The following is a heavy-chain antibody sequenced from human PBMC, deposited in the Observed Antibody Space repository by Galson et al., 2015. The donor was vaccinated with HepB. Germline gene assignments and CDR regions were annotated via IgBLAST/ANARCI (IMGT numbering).Heavy chain of an antibody. D-gene: IGHD2-2*01. Sequence: SVKVSCKASGGTFSSYAISWVRQAPGQGLEWMGRIIPILGIANYAQKFQGRVTITADKSTSTAYMELSSLRSEDTAVYYCAIVQRYQLLPEAYYYYMDVWGKGTTVTVSS. V-gene: IGHV1-69*04. CDR2: IIPILGIA. J-gene: IGHJ6*03. CDR1: GGTFSSYA. CDR3: AIVQRYQLLPEAYYYYMDV.